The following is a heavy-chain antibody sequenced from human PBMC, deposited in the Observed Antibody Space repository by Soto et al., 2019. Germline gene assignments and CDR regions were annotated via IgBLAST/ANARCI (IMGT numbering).Heavy chain of an antibody. CDR3: AREAGGQSLMMDPAYYYYGMDV. CDR2: ISYDGSNK. D-gene: IGHD2-8*01. J-gene: IGHJ6*02. CDR1: GFTFSSYA. Sequence: GGPLRLSCAASGFTFSSYAMHWVRQAPGKGLEWVAVISYDGSNKYYADSVKGRFTISRDNSKNTLYLQMNSLRAEDTAVYYCAREAGGQSLMMDPAYYYYGMDVWGQGTTVTVSS. V-gene: IGHV3-30-3*01.